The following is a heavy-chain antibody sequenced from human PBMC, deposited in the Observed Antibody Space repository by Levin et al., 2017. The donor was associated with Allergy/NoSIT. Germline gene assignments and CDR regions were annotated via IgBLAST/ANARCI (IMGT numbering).Heavy chain of an antibody. CDR2: INWNGGST. J-gene: IGHJ4*02. CDR1: GFTFDDYG. CDR3: ARGVVPAAIHHFDY. Sequence: GGSLRLSCAASGFTFDDYGMSWVRQAPGKGLEWVSGINWNGGSTGYADSVKGRFTISRDNAKNSLYLQMNSLRAEDTALYHCARGVVPAAIHHFDYWGQGTLVTVSS. V-gene: IGHV3-20*01. D-gene: IGHD2-2*02.